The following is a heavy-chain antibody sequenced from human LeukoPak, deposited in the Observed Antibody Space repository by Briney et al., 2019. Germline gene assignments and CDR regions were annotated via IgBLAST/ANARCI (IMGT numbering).Heavy chain of an antibody. D-gene: IGHD1-26*01. CDR3: ARGATGGAYYFDY. CDR2: ISGSGGNT. J-gene: IGHJ4*02. V-gene: IGHV3-23*01. CDR1: GFTFSTYA. Sequence: GGSLRLSCAASGFTFSTYAMSWVRQAPGKGLEWVSAISGSGGNTYYADSVRGRFTISRDNAKNSLYLQMNSLRAEDTAVYYCARGATGGAYYFDYWGQGTLVTVSS.